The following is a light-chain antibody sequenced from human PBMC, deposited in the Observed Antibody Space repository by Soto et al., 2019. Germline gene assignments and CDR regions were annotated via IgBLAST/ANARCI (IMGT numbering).Light chain of an antibody. J-gene: IGKJ4*01. CDR3: QQFNSYP. CDR1: QGISSA. CDR2: DAS. Sequence: AIQLTQSPSSLSASVGDRVTITCRASQGISSALVWYQQKPGKAPKLLIYDASSLESGVPSRFSGSGSGTDFTLTISSLQPEDFATYYCQQFNSYPFGGGTKVEIK. V-gene: IGKV1-13*02.